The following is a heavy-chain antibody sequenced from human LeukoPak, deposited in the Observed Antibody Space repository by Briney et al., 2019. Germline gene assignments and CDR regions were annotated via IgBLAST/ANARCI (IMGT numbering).Heavy chain of an antibody. J-gene: IGHJ2*01. D-gene: IGHD2-15*01. CDR2: IYHSGST. CDR1: GYSISSGYY. V-gene: IGHV4-38-2*02. CDR3: ARPIQDPPYCSGGSCYAHWYFDL. Sequence: PSETLSLTCTVSGYSISSGYYWGWIRQPPGKGLEWIGSIYHSGSTYYNPSLKSRVTISVDTSKNQFSLKLSSVTAADTAVYYCARPIQDPPYCSGGSCYAHWYFDLWGRGTLVTVSS.